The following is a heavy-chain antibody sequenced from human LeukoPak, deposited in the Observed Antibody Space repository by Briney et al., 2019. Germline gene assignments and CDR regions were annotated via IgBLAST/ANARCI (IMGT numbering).Heavy chain of an antibody. Sequence: GGSLRLSCAASGFTFSTYSMIWVRQAPGKGLEWVSYISSSGTTIYYADSVKGRFTISRDNAKHSLYLQMNSLRDDDTAVYYCARVNMVGATHFDYWGQGTLVTVSS. CDR2: ISSSGTTI. CDR3: ARVNMVGATHFDY. D-gene: IGHD1-26*01. CDR1: GFTFSTYS. J-gene: IGHJ4*02. V-gene: IGHV3-48*02.